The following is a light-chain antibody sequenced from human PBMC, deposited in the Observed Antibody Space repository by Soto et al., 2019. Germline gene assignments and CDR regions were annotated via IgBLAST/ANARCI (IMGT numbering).Light chain of an antibody. CDR2: EVS. Sequence: QSALTQPPSASGSPGQSVTISCTGTSSDVGGYNYVSWYQQHPGKAPKLMIYEVSKRPSGVPDRFSGSKSGNTASLTVSGLQDEEEADYYCSAYAGSNNWVFGGGTKVTVL. CDR3: SAYAGSNNWV. J-gene: IGLJ3*02. CDR1: SSDVGGYNY. V-gene: IGLV2-8*01.